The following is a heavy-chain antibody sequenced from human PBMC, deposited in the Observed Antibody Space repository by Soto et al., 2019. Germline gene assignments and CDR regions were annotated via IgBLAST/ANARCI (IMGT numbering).Heavy chain of an antibody. CDR1: GYTFTSYA. CDR2: INAGNGNT. V-gene: IGHV1-3*01. J-gene: IGHJ5*02. D-gene: IGHD3-3*01. Sequence: ASVKVSCKASGYTFTSYAMHWVRQAPGQRLEWMGWINAGNGNTKYSQKFQGRVTITRDTSASTAYMELSSLRSEDTAVYYCARVRRTTIFGVVTPQGWFDPWGQGTLVTVSS. CDR3: ARVRRTTIFGVVTPQGWFDP.